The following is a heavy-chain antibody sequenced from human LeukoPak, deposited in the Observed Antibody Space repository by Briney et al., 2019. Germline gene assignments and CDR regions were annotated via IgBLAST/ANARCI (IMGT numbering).Heavy chain of an antibody. V-gene: IGHV4-34*01. D-gene: IGHD7-27*01. Sequence: SETLSLTCAVYGGSFSGYYWSWIRQPPGKGLEWIGEINHSGSTNYNPSLKSRVTISVDTSKNQFSLKLSSVTAADTAVYYCARAVLGRYYYYYYMDVWGKWTTVTVSS. J-gene: IGHJ6*03. CDR1: GGSFSGYY. CDR3: ARAVLGRYYYYYYMDV. CDR2: INHSGST.